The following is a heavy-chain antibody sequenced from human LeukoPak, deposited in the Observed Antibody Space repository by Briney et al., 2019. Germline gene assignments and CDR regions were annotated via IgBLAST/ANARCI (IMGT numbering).Heavy chain of an antibody. D-gene: IGHD3-3*01. CDR3: ARDSGSSYDFWSGYYNGYFDY. V-gene: IGHV3-48*03. CDR2: ISSSGSTI. Sequence: GRSLSLSCTASGFTFGDYAMSWVRQAPGKGLEWVSYISSSGSTIYYADSVKGRFTISRDNAKNSLYLQMNSLRAEDTAVYYCARDSGSSYDFWSGYYNGYFDYWGQGTLVTVSS. CDR1: GFTFGDYA. J-gene: IGHJ4*02.